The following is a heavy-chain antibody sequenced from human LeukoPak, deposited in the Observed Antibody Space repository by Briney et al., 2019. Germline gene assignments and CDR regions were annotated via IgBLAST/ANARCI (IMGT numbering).Heavy chain of an antibody. J-gene: IGHJ6*03. D-gene: IGHD5-18*01. CDR2: ISSSSSYI. CDR3: ARDAGSRIQLWLRSYYYMDV. V-gene: IGHV3-21*01. Sequence: SGGPLRLSCAASGFTFSSYSMNWVRQAPGKGMECVSSISSSSSYIYYADSVTGRFTISRDNATISLYLQMNSLRAEDTAVYYCARDAGSRIQLWLRSYYYMDVWGKGTTVTVSS. CDR1: GFTFSSYS.